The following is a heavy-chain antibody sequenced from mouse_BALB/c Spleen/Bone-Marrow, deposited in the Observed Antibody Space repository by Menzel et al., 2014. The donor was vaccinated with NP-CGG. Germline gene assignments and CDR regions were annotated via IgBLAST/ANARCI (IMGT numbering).Heavy chain of an antibody. CDR3: ARYRYYGSSYAMDY. CDR1: GFNIKDTY. V-gene: IGHV14-3*02. J-gene: IGHJ4*01. CDR2: IDPANGNT. D-gene: IGHD1-1*01. Sequence: VQLPQSGAELVKPGASVKLSCTASGFNIKDTYMHWAKQRPEQGPEWIGRIDPANGNTKYDPKFQGKATITADTSSNTAYLHLSSLTSEDTAVYYCARYRYYGSSYAMDYWGQGTSVTVSS.